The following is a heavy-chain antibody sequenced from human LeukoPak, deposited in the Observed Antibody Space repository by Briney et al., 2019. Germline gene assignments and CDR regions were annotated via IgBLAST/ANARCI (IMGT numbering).Heavy chain of an antibody. Sequence: SQTLSLTCTVSGGSISSGGYYWSWIRQHPGKGLEWIGYIYYSGSTYYNPSLKSRVTISVDTSKNQFSLKLSSVTAADTAVYYCARLRYYYDVPLAFDIWGQGTMVTVSS. V-gene: IGHV4-31*03. J-gene: IGHJ3*02. D-gene: IGHD3-22*01. CDR2: IYYSGST. CDR3: ARLRYYYDVPLAFDI. CDR1: GGSISSGGYY.